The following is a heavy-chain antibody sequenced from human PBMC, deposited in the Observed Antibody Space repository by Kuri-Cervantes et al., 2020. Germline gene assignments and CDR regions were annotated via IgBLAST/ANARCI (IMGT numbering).Heavy chain of an antibody. CDR2: IKCDGSEK. CDR3: ARVYCSGGSCYGPFDY. V-gene: IGHV3-52*01. D-gene: IGHD2-15*01. CDR1: GFTFSSSW. Sequence: GESLKISCAASGFTFSSSWMHWVCQAPEKGLEWVADIKCDGSEKYYVDSVKGRLTISRDNSKNTLYLQMNSLRAEDTAVYYCARVYCSGGSCYGPFDYWGQGTQVTVSS. J-gene: IGHJ4*02.